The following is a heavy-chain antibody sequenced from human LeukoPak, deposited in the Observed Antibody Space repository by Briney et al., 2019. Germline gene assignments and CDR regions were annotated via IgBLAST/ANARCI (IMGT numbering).Heavy chain of an antibody. V-gene: IGHV3-30*19. CDR2: ISYDGRNK. J-gene: IGHJ4*02. CDR3: ARAYCGGDCLFGYYFDY. D-gene: IGHD2-21*02. Sequence: PGRSLRLSCAASGFTFSSYGMHWVRQAPGKGLEWVAVISYDGRNKYYADSVKGRFTISRDNSKNTLYLQMNSLRTVDTAVYYCARAYCGGDCLFGYYFDYWGQGTLVTVSS. CDR1: GFTFSSYG.